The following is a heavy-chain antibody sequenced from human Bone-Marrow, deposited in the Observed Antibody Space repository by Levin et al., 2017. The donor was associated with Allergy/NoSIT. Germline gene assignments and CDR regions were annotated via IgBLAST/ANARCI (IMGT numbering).Heavy chain of an antibody. CDR2: ISYDGSNK. D-gene: IGHD2/OR15-2a*01. Sequence: GGSLRLSCAASGFTFSSYAMHWVRQAPGKGLEWVAVISYDGSNKYYADSVKGRFTISRDNSKNTLYLQMNSLRAEDTAVYYCARGHGRGFVSQAGYGMDVWGQGTTVTVSS. CDR1: GFTFSSYA. J-gene: IGHJ6*02. CDR3: ARGHGRGFVSQAGYGMDV. V-gene: IGHV3-30*04.